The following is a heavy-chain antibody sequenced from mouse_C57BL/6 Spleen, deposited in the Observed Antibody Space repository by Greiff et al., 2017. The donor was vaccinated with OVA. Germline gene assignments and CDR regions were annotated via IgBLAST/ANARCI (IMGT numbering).Heavy chain of an antibody. CDR3: ARYSLYAMDY. CDR1: GFTFTDYY. CDR2: IRNKANGYTT. V-gene: IGHV7-3*01. J-gene: IGHJ4*01. Sequence: EVKLMESGGGLVQPGGSLSLSCAASGFTFTDYYMSWVRQPPGKALEWLGFIRNKANGYTTEYRASVKGRFTISRDNSQSILYHQMNALRAEDSATYYCARYSLYAMDYWGQGTSVTVSA.